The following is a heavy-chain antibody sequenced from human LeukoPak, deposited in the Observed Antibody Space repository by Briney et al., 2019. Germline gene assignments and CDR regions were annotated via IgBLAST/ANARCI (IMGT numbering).Heavy chain of an antibody. V-gene: IGHV6-1*01. CDR2: TYYRSQWKT. J-gene: IGHJ4*02. CDR1: GDSVSSISVT. Sequence: SQTLSLTCGISGDSVSSISVTWNWIRQSPSRGLEWLGRTYYRSQWKTDYSVSVKSRIVVTPDTSKNQFSLQLNSVTPEDTAVYYCARATSMNFDYWGQGALVTVSS. CDR3: ARATSMNFDY.